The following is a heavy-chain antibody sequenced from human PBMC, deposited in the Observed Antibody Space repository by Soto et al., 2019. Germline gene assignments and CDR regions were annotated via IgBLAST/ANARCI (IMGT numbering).Heavy chain of an antibody. V-gene: IGHV4-31*11. J-gene: IGHJ4*02. Sequence: SETLSLTCAVSGGSISSGGYYWSWIRQHPGKGLEWIGYIYYSGSTYYNPSLKSRVTISVDTSKNQFSLKLSSVTAADTAVYYCASSTRQHRALHYFDYWGQGTLVTVS. CDR2: IYYSGST. CDR3: ASSTRQHRALHYFDY. CDR1: GGSISSGGYY. D-gene: IGHD6-6*01.